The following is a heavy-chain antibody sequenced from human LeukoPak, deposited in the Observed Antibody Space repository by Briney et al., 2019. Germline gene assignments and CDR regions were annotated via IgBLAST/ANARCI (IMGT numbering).Heavy chain of an antibody. Sequence: ASVKVSCTASGYTFTSYGISWVRQAPGQGLEWMGWISAYNGNTNYAQKLQGRVTMTTDTSTSTAYMELRSLRSDDTAVYYCARDRGIAAADNWFNPWGQGTLVTVSS. CDR1: GYTFTSYG. V-gene: IGHV1-18*01. J-gene: IGHJ5*02. CDR2: ISAYNGNT. D-gene: IGHD6-13*01. CDR3: ARDRGIAAADNWFNP.